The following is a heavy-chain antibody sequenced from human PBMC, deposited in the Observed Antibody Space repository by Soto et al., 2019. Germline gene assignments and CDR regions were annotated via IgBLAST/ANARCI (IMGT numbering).Heavy chain of an antibody. CDR3: AKDQFRHYHTMNWPPDY. Sequence: PGGSLRLSCAASGFTFSSYAMSWVRQAPGKGLEWVSAISGSGGSTYCADSVKGRFTISRDNSKNTLYLQMNSLRAEDTAVYYCAKDQFRHYHTMNWPPDYWGRGALVTVSS. CDR2: ISGSGGST. J-gene: IGHJ4*02. CDR1: GFTFSSYA. V-gene: IGHV3-23*01. D-gene: IGHD3-22*01.